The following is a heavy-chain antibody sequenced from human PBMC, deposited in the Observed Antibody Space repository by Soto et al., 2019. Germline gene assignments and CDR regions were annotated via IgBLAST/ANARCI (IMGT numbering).Heavy chain of an antibody. CDR2: ISDDGGSK. D-gene: IGHD3-16*02. CDR1: GLTLSDYA. J-gene: IGHJ4*02. CDR3: AKSGRYDYMWGVYRGDFDY. Sequence: QVQLVESGGGVVQPVGSQRLSCTASGLTLSDYAMHWVRQAPGKGLEWVAVISDDGGSKHYGDSVKGPFTVSRDNSKNTLNLQMNSLGPEGTPIYYCAKSGRYDYMWGVYRGDFDYWGQGTLVTVSS. V-gene: IGHV3-30*18.